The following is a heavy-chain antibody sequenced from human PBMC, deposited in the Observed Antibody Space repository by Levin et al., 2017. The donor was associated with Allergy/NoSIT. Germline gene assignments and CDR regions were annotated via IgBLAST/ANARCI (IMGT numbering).Heavy chain of an antibody. CDR3: AKAMTTVTRNVDY. V-gene: IGHV3-23*01. J-gene: IGHJ4*02. CDR2: ISTSGGST. CDR1: EFTFSSYA. D-gene: IGHD4-17*01. Sequence: GGSLRLSCAASEFTFSSYAMSWVRQGPGKGLEWVSSISTSGGSTYYADSVKGRFTISRDNSKNTLYLQMNSLRVEDTALYFCAKAMTTVTRNVDYWGQGTLVTVSS.